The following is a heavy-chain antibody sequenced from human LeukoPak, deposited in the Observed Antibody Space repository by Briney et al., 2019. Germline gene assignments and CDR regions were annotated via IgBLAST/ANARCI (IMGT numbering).Heavy chain of an antibody. V-gene: IGHV3-23*01. D-gene: IGHD6-6*01. CDR2: ISGSGGST. J-gene: IGHJ6*03. Sequence: GGSLRLSCAASGFTFSSYAMSWVRQAPGKGLEWVSAISGSGGSTYYADSVKGRFTISRDNSKNTLYLQMNSLRAEDTAVYYCAKAYSSSDCYYMDVWGKGTTVTVSS. CDR3: AKAYSSSDCYYMDV. CDR1: GFTFSSYA.